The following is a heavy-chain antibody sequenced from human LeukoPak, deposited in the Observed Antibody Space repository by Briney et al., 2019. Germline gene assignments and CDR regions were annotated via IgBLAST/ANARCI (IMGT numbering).Heavy chain of an antibody. Sequence: SETLSLTCTASGGSISSYYWSWIRQPPGKGLEWIGYIYHSGSTNYNPSLKSRVTISVDTSKNQFSLKLSSVTAADTAVYYCARRNHPYPDGGGAFDIWGQGTMVTVSS. CDR3: ARRNHPYPDGGGAFDI. J-gene: IGHJ3*02. D-gene: IGHD3-16*01. CDR1: GGSISSYY. CDR2: IYHSGST. V-gene: IGHV4-59*01.